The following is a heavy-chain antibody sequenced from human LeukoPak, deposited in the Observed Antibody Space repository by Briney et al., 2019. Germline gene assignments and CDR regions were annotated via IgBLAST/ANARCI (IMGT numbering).Heavy chain of an antibody. CDR1: GFTFSSYG. J-gene: IGHJ4*02. CDR2: IWYDGSNK. Sequence: GGSLRLSCAASGFTFSSYGMHWVRQAPGKGLEWVAVIWYDGSNKYYANSVKGRFTISRDNSKNTLYLQMNSLRAEDTAVYYCASSYGSGFDGFWGQGTLVTVSS. CDR3: ASSYGSGFDGF. V-gene: IGHV3-33*01. D-gene: IGHD3-10*01.